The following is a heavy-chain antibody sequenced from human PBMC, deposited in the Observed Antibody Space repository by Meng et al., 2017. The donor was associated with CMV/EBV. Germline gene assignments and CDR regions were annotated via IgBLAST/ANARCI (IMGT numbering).Heavy chain of an antibody. V-gene: IGHV3-21*01. CDR3: ARDTAVLRFLEWLFGDGMDV. CDR1: GFTFSSYS. CDR2: ISSSSSYI. D-gene: IGHD3-3*01. Sequence: GESLKISCAASGFTFSSYSMNWVRQAPGKGLEWVSSISSSSSYIYYADSVKGRFTISRDNAKNSLYLQMNSLRAEDTAVYYCARDTAVLRFLEWLFGDGMDVWGQGTTVTVSS. J-gene: IGHJ6*02.